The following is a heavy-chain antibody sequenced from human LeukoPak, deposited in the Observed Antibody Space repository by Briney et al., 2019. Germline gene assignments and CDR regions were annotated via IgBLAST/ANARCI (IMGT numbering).Heavy chain of an antibody. CDR1: GFTFSSYW. J-gene: IGHJ4*02. Sequence: PGGSLRLSCAASGFTFSSYWMHWVRQAPGKGLVWVSRINSDGSSTSYADSVKGRFTISRDNAENTLYLQMNSLRAEDTAVYYCARASGNFWSGSYFDYWGQGTLVTVSS. CDR2: INSDGSST. D-gene: IGHD3-3*01. V-gene: IGHV3-74*01. CDR3: ARASGNFWSGSYFDY.